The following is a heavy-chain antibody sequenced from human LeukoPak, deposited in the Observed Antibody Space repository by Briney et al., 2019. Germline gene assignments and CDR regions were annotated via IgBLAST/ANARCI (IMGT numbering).Heavy chain of an antibody. CDR3: ARSRAFNSGAFDP. CDR2: IYNGVNT. CDR1: GASVSSASY. D-gene: IGHD1-26*01. V-gene: IGHV4-61*01. J-gene: IGHJ5*02. Sequence: SETLSPTCTVSGASVSSASYWSWIRQPPGKGVEWIAHIYNGVNTNYNPSLKSRVTISVDTSKNQFSLRLNSVTAADTAVYYCARSRAFNSGAFDPWGQGSLVTVSS.